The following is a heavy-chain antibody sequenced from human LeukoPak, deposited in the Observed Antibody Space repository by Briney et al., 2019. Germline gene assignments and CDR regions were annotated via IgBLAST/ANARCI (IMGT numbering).Heavy chain of an antibody. CDR1: GGSISSYY. D-gene: IGHD3-16*02. V-gene: IGHV4-59*01. Sequence: PSETLSLTCTVSGGSISSYYWSWIRQPPGKGLEWIGYIYYSGSTNYKPSLKSRVTISVDTSKNQFSLKLSSVTAADTAVYYCARDKGLRLGELSLSYYYYYGMDVWGQGTTVTVSS. CDR2: IYYSGST. J-gene: IGHJ6*02. CDR3: ARDKGLRLGELSLSYYYYYGMDV.